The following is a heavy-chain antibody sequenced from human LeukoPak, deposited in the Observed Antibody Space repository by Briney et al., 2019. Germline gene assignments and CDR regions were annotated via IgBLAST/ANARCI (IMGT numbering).Heavy chain of an antibody. CDR2: IYTSEST. J-gene: IGHJ3*02. Sequence: SETLSLTCTVSGGSISSGSYYWSWIRQPAGKGLEWIGRIYTSESTNYNPSLKRRVTISVDTSKNQFSLKLSSVTAADTAVYYCARSIVVVPAASLGDAFDIWGQGTMVTVSS. CDR3: ARSIVVVPAASLGDAFDI. CDR1: GGSISSGSYY. D-gene: IGHD2-2*01. V-gene: IGHV4-61*02.